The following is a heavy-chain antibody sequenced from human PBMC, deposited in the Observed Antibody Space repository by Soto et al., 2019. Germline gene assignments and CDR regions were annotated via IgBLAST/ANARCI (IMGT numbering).Heavy chain of an antibody. D-gene: IGHD2-2*01. V-gene: IGHV1-69*04. CDR1: GGTFSSYT. J-gene: IGHJ3*02. Sequence: SVKVSCKASGGTFSSYTISWVRQAPGQGLEWMGRIIPILGIANYAQKFQGRVTITADKSTSTAYMELSSLRSEDTAVYYCARERGGGYCSSTSCYGTRTDAFDIWGRGTMVTVSS. CDR3: ARERGGGYCSSTSCYGTRTDAFDI. CDR2: IIPILGIA.